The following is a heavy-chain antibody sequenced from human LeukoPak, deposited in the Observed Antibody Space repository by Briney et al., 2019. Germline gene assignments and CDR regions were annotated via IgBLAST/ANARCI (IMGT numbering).Heavy chain of an antibody. CDR3: VKDGRDYYYASGSHYRGSKCFDP. CDR1: GSTFGSYG. J-gene: IGHJ5*02. V-gene: IGHV3-30*02. Sequence: HLGGSLRLSCAASGSTFGSYGMHWVRQAPVKGLEWVTFIRYDGSNKYYADSVKGRFAISRDNSKNTLYLQMNSLRAEDTAVYYCVKDGRDYYYASGSHYRGSKCFDPWGQGTLVTVSP. CDR2: IRYDGSNK. D-gene: IGHD3-10*01.